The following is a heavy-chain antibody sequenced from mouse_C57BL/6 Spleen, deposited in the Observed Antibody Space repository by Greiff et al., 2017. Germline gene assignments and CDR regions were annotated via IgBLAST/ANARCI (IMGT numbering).Heavy chain of an antibody. Sequence: EVQVVESGPGLVKPSQSLSLTCSVTGYSITSGYYWNWIRQFPGNKLEWMGYISYDGSNNYNPSLKNRISITRATSKNQFFLKLNSVTTEDTATYYCARDDGYYYAMDYWGQGTSVTVSS. J-gene: IGHJ4*01. D-gene: IGHD2-3*01. V-gene: IGHV3-6*01. CDR3: ARDDGYYYAMDY. CDR2: ISYDGSN. CDR1: GYSITSGYY.